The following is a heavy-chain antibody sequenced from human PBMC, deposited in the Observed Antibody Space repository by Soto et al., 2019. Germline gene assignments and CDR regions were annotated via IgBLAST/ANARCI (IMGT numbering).Heavy chain of an antibody. CDR2: IYSGGST. CDR1: GFTVSSNY. J-gene: IGHJ6*03. Sequence: EVQLVESGGGLVQPGGSLRLSCAASGFTVSSNYMSWVRQAPGKGLEWVSVIYSGGSTYYADSVKGRFTISRDNSKNTLYLQMTSLRAEDTAVYYCARSSSARPPLAGYYYYYYMDVWGKGTTVTVSS. D-gene: IGHD6-6*01. CDR3: ARSSSARPPLAGYYYYYYMDV. V-gene: IGHV3-66*01.